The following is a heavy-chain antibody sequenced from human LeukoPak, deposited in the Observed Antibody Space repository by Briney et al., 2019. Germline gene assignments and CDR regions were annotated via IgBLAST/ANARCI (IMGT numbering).Heavy chain of an antibody. Sequence: TETLSLTCVVSGGSVSGYYWGWIRQPPGRGLEWIGYVYYSGSTDYNPSFKSRITISVDTSRNQFSLQLSSVTAADTAVYYCARIHRYCSGGACYVLDNWGQGTLVAVSS. V-gene: IGHV4-59*02. D-gene: IGHD2-15*01. CDR2: VYYSGST. CDR1: GGSVSGYY. CDR3: ARIHRYCSGGACYVLDN. J-gene: IGHJ4*02.